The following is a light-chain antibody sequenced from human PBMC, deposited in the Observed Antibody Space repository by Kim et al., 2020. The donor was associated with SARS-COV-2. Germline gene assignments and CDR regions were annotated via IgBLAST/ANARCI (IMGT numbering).Light chain of an antibody. Sequence: ALGQTVRSTCLGDSLRKYPASWHQQKPGQAPILVMHDKNNVRPSGVPDRFSGSNSGNTAFLTITGAQVEDEAAYYCGSRDNNGPGVFGGGTQLTVL. CDR2: DKN. J-gene: IGLJ3*02. CDR3: GSRDNNGPGV. V-gene: IGLV3-19*01. CDR1: SLRKYP.